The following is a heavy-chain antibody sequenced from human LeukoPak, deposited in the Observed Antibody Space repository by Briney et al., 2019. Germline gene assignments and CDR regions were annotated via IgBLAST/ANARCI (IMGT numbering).Heavy chain of an antibody. CDR3: AKGRYINYVVGRACSREYFDY. V-gene: IGHV3-30*18. D-gene: IGHD4-11*01. J-gene: IGHJ4*02. Sequence: GRSLRLSCAASGFTFSSYGMQWVRQAPGKGREGVAFLLYGGSNKYYADSVKSRFTISRDNSKNTLYLQMNNLRAEDTAVYYCAKGRYINYVVGRACSREYFDYWGQGTLVTVSS. CDR1: GFTFSSYG. CDR2: LLYGGSNK.